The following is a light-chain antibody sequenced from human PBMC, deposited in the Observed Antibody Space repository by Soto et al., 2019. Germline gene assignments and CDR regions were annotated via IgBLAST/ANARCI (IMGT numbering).Light chain of an antibody. J-gene: IGKJ4*02. Sequence: EIVMTQSPATLSVSPGEGATLSCRASESLSISLAWYQHKPGQPPRLLIHGASTRASGIPPRFSGSGSGTEFTLTISSLQSEDFAVYYCQQYNNWPPLTFGGGTKVDIK. V-gene: IGKV3D-15*01. CDR3: QQYNNWPPLT. CDR1: ESLSIS. CDR2: GAS.